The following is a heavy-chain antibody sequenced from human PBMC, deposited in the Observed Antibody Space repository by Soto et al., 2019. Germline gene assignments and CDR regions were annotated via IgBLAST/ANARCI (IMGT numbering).Heavy chain of an antibody. V-gene: IGHV4-59*01. Sequence: PSETLSLTCTVSGASMTNYYGSWIRQSPGKGLEHIGYVYYSGTTYYSPSLESRTTISIDTANNEFSLKLTSLTAADTAIYYCARSGHIFEGVVWGQGVPVTVSS. CDR3: ARSGHIFEGVV. CDR1: GASMTNYY. CDR2: VYYSGTT. D-gene: IGHD3-16*01. J-gene: IGHJ4*02.